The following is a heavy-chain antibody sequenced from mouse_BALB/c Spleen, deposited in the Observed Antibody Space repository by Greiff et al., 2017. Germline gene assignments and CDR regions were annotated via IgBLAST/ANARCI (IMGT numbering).Heavy chain of an antibody. D-gene: IGHD2-14*01. Sequence: LKQPGSELVRPGASVKLSCKASGYTFTSYWMHWVKQRHGQGLEWIGNIYPVSGSTNYDEKFKSKGTLTVDTSSSTAYMHLSSLTSEDSAVYYCTRSGYDGYFDYWGQGTTLTVSS. CDR2: IYPVSGST. CDR1: GYTFTSYW. CDR3: TRSGYDGYFDY. V-gene: IGHV1S22*01. J-gene: IGHJ2*01.